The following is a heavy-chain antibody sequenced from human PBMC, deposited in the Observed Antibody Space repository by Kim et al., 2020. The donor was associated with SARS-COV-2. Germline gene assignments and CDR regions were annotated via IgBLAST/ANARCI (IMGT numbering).Heavy chain of an antibody. Sequence: ASVKVSCKASGYTFTSYAMHWVRQAPGQRLEWMGWINAGNGNTKYSQKFQGRVTITRDTSASTAYMELSSLRSEDTAVYYCARVTPSPDYDYIWGSYRFMGRGAFDIWGQGTMVTVSS. D-gene: IGHD3-16*02. CDR3: ARVTPSPDYDYIWGSYRFMGRGAFDI. V-gene: IGHV1-3*01. CDR1: GYTFTSYA. J-gene: IGHJ3*02. CDR2: INAGNGNT.